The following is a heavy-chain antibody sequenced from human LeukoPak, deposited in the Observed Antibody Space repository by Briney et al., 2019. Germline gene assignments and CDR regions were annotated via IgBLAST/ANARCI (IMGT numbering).Heavy chain of an antibody. CDR3: AAYTGYCTNGVCYDYDY. Sequence: PSETLSLTCTVSGGPISSYYWSWIRQPPGKGLEWIGYIYYSGSTNYNPSLKSRVTISVDTSKNQFSLRLSSVTAADTAVYYCAAYTGYCTNGVCYDYDYWGQGTLVTVSS. CDR1: GGPISSYY. J-gene: IGHJ4*02. V-gene: IGHV4-59*01. D-gene: IGHD2-8*01. CDR2: IYYSGST.